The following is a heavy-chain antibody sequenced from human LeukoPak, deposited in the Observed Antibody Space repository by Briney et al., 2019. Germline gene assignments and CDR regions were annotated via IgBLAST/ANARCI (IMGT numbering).Heavy chain of an antibody. V-gene: IGHV4-34*01. Sequence: SETLSLTCAVYGGSFSGYYWSWIRQPPGKGLEWIGEINHSGSTNYNPSLKSRVTISVDTSKNQFSLKLSSVTAADTAVYYCARGPYTSYWGQGTLVTVSS. CDR1: GGSFSGYY. J-gene: IGHJ4*02. CDR2: INHSGST. D-gene: IGHD2-2*02. CDR3: ARGPYTSY.